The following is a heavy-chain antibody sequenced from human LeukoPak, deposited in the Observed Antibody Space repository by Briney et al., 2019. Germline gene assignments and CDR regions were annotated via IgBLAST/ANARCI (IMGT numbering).Heavy chain of an antibody. D-gene: IGHD3-3*01. CDR2: ISGSGGST. J-gene: IGHJ4*02. CDR1: GFTFSSYA. Sequence: GGSLRLSCAASGFTFSSYAMSWVRQAPGKGLEWVSAISGSGGSTYYADSVKGRFTISRDNSKNTLYLQMNSLRAEDTAVYYCARVSGYDFWSGYSTPYFDYWGQGTLVTVSS. CDR3: ARVSGYDFWSGYSTPYFDY. V-gene: IGHV3-23*01.